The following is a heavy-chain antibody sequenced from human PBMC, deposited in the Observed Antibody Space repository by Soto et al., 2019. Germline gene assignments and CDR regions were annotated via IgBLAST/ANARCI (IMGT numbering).Heavy chain of an antibody. D-gene: IGHD2-21*02. CDR3: ARDKYCVTSTCYSYSWFDP. CDR2: IIPTLGIV. V-gene: IGHV1-69*04. Sequence: SGEVCCKASGDTFSSYTISWVRQAPGQGLEWMGRIIPTLGIVNYAQDFQGRVTISADKSTSTAYMELSSLRSEDTAVYYCARDKYCVTSTCYSYSWFDPWDQGTLVTVSS. CDR1: GDTFSSYT. J-gene: IGHJ5*02.